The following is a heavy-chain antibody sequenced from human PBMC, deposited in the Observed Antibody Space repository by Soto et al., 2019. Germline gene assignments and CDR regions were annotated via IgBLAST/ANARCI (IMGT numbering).Heavy chain of an antibody. CDR1: GGSIRSTSYY. V-gene: IGHV4-39*01. CDR2: NYYSGST. Sequence: QLQLQESGPGLVRPSETLSLTCTVSGGSIRSTSYYWGWIRQPPGKGLEWIGYNYYSGSTYYHPSLKSRITISVDTSKNQFSLKLSSVTAADTAVYYCARRGIHSTRAFDIWGQGTMVIVSS. CDR3: ARRGIHSTRAFDI. D-gene: IGHD3-16*01. J-gene: IGHJ3*02.